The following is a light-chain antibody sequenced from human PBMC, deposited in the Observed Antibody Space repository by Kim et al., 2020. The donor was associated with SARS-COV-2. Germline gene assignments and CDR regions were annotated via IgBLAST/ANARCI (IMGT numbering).Light chain of an antibody. Sequence: SYELTQPPSVSVSPGQTASITCSGDKLGDKYACWYQQKPGQSPVLVIYQDNKRPSGIPERFSGSNSGNTATLTISGTQAMDEADYYCQAWDSSTAKAVFG. V-gene: IGLV3-1*01. CDR3: QAWDSSTAKAV. J-gene: IGLJ2*01. CDR2: QDN. CDR1: KLGDKY.